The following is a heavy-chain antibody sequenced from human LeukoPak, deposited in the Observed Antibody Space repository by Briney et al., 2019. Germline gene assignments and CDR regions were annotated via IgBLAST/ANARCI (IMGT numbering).Heavy chain of an antibody. CDR1: GFTFSSYS. J-gene: IGHJ4*02. CDR2: ISSSSSYI. CDR3: AVAAAGTYDY. V-gene: IGHV3-21*01. Sequence: GGTLRLSCAASGFTFSSYSMNWVRQAPGKGLEWVSSISSSSSYIYYADSVKGRFTISRDNAKNSLYLQMNSLRAEDTAVYYCAVAAAGTYDYWGQGTLVTVSS. D-gene: IGHD6-13*01.